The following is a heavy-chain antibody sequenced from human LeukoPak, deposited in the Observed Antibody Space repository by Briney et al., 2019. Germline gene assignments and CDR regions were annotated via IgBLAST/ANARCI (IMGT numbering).Heavy chain of an antibody. J-gene: IGHJ5*02. CDR1: GGSFSGYY. V-gene: IGHV4-34*01. CDR3: ARPKGGGSYKSWFDP. Sequence: SETLSLTCAVYGGSFSGYYWSWIRQPPGKGLEWIGEINHSGSTNYNPSLKSRVTISVDTSKNQFSLKLSSVTAADTAVYYCARPKGGGSYKSWFDPWGQGTLVTVSS. D-gene: IGHD1-26*01. CDR2: INHSGST.